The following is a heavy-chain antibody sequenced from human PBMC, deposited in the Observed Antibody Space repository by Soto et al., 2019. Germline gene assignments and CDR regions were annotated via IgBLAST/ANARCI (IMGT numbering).Heavy chain of an antibody. Sequence: PGGSLRLSCAASGFTFSSYGMHWVRQAPGKGLEWVAVIWYDGSNKYYADSVKGRFTISRDNSKNTLYLQMSSLRAEDTAVYYCARDIPSYSSSWGYYYYGMDVWGQGTTVTVSS. CDR3: ARDIPSYSSSWGYYYYGMDV. J-gene: IGHJ6*02. CDR1: GFTFSSYG. V-gene: IGHV3-33*01. CDR2: IWYDGSNK. D-gene: IGHD6-13*01.